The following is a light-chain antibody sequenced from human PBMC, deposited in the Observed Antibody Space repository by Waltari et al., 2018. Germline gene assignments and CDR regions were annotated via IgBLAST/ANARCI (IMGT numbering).Light chain of an antibody. J-gene: IGLJ3*02. V-gene: IGLV1-44*01. CDR3: AAWDDSLNGWV. CDR2: SNN. Sequence: QSVLTQPPSASGTPGQRVTISCSGSSSNIGSNTVKWYQQLPGTAPKLLIYSNNPRPSGVPDRFSVSKSGTSASLAISGLQSEDEADYYCAAWDDSLNGWVFGGGTKLTVL. CDR1: SSNIGSNT.